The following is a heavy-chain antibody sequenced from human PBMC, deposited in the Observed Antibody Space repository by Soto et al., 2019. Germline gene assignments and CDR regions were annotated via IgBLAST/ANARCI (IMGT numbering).Heavy chain of an antibody. J-gene: IGHJ5*02. CDR1: GGSISSYY. Sequence: PSETLSLTCTVSGGSISSYYWSWIRQPPGKGLEWSGYIYYSGSTNYNPSLKSRVTISVDTSKNQFSLKLSSVTAADTAVYYCARVGRDFWSGLRSWFDPWGQGTLVTVSS. D-gene: IGHD3-3*01. CDR2: IYYSGST. CDR3: ARVGRDFWSGLRSWFDP. V-gene: IGHV4-59*01.